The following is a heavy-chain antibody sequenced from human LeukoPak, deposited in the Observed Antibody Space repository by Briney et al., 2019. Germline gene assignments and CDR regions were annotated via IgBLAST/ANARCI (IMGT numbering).Heavy chain of an antibody. CDR1: GGSISSGGYS. J-gene: IGHJ3*02. D-gene: IGHD4-17*01. Sequence: SETLSLTCAVSGGSISSGGYSWSWIRQPPGKGLEWIGYIYYSGSTYYNPSLKSRVTISVDTSKNQFSLKLSSVTAADTAVYYCARGIRWLSQDAFDIWGQGTMVTVSS. V-gene: IGHV4-30-4*07. CDR3: ARGIRWLSQDAFDI. CDR2: IYYSGST.